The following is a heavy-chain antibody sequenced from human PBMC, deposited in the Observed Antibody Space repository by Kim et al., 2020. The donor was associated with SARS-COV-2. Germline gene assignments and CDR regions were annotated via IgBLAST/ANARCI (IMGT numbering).Heavy chain of an antibody. CDR3: ARGGPYCGGDCYDY. V-gene: IGHV3-21*01. Sequence: ADSVKCRFTISRDNAKNSLYLQMNSLRAEDTAVYYCARGGPYCGGDCYDYWGQGTLVTVSS. D-gene: IGHD2-21*01. J-gene: IGHJ4*02.